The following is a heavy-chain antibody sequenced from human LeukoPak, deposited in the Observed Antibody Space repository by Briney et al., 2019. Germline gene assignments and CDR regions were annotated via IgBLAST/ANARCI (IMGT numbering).Heavy chain of an antibody. CDR3: ARGLYRGVAATPAY. CDR1: GYTFTSYY. CDR2: MNPNSVNT. J-gene: IGHJ4*02. Sequence: ASVKVSCKASGYTFTSYYINWVRQATGQGLEWMGWMNPNSVNTGYAQKFQGRVTMTRNTTISTAYMELSSLRSEDTAVYYCARGLYRGVAATPAYWGQGTLVTVSS. D-gene: IGHD2-15*01. V-gene: IGHV1-8*01.